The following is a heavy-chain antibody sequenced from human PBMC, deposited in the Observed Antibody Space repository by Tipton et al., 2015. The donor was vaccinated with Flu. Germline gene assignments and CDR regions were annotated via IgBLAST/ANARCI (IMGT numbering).Heavy chain of an antibody. V-gene: IGHV4-38-2*01. CDR2: TYHTGNA. CDR3: ARRDYSNYVSQPKNWFDH. CDR1: GDSVRSDYY. D-gene: IGHD4-11*01. J-gene: IGHJ5*02. Sequence: TLSLTCSVSGDSVRSDYYWGWIRQSPGKGLEWIGGTYHTGNAYYNATLKSRATISVDRSKNQFSLKLNSVTAADTAVYYCARRDYSNYVSQPKNWFDHWGQGILVTVSS.